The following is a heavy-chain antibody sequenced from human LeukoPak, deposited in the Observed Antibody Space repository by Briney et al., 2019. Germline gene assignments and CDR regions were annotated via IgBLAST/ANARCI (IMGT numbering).Heavy chain of an antibody. CDR1: GYTFSSSG. Sequence: ASVKVSCKASGYTFSSSGITWVRQAPGQGLELLGWISPYNGNTNYAQNLQGRVTMTTDTSTSTAYMELRSLRSDDTAVYYCARDSFFCSGSSCYLHAFDIWGQGTMVTVPS. CDR2: ISPYNGNT. J-gene: IGHJ3*02. V-gene: IGHV1-18*01. D-gene: IGHD2-2*01. CDR3: ARDSFFCSGSSCYLHAFDI.